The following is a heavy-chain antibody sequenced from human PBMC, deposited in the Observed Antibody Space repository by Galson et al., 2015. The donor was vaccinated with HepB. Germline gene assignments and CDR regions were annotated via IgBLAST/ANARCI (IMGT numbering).Heavy chain of an antibody. Sequence: LRLSCAASGFTFSHYAMHWVRQAPGKGLEWVATISYDGSNKYYADPVRGRFTISRDNSKNTVSLQMNSLSPEATAVYYCARENSGTYYGYFDYWGQGTLVTVSS. V-gene: IGHV3-30-3*01. CDR3: ARENSGTYYGYFDY. J-gene: IGHJ4*02. CDR1: GFTFSHYA. CDR2: ISYDGSNK. D-gene: IGHD1-26*01.